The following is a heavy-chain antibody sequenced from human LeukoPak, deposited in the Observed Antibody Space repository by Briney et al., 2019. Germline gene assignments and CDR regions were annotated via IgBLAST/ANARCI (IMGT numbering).Heavy chain of an antibody. CDR2: IKPDGSER. Sequence: GGSLRLSCAASGFTFSNSWMNWVRQAPGKGLEWVANIKPDGSERNYADSVKGRFTISRDNSKNTLYLQMNSLRAEDTAVYYCARDDHHVYYYDSSGYPGAYFDYWGQGTLVTVSS. D-gene: IGHD3-22*01. V-gene: IGHV3-7*01. CDR3: ARDDHHVYYYDSSGYPGAYFDY. J-gene: IGHJ4*02. CDR1: GFTFSNSW.